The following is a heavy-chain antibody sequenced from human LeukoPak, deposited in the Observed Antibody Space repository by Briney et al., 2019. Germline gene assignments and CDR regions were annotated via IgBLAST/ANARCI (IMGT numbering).Heavy chain of an antibody. J-gene: IGHJ5*02. Sequence: PSETLSLTCAVYGGSFSGYYWSWIRQPPGKGLEWIGEINHSGSTNYNPSLKSRVTISVDTSKNQFSLKPSSVTAADTAVYYCARGRRVGHWFDPWGQGTLVTVSS. V-gene: IGHV4-34*01. CDR2: INHSGST. CDR1: GGSFSGYY. D-gene: IGHD1-14*01. CDR3: ARGRRVGHWFDP.